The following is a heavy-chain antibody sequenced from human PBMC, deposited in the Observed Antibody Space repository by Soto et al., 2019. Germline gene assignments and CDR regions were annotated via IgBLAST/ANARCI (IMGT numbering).Heavy chain of an antibody. Sequence: PGGSLRLSCAASGFTFSNYAMHWVRQAPGQGLEWMGIINPSGGSTSYAQKFQGRVTMTRDTSTSTVYMELSSLRSEDTAVYYCARVGHYYDSSGGLYAFDIWGQGTMVTVSS. CDR2: INPSGGST. J-gene: IGHJ3*02. CDR1: GFTFSNYA. CDR3: ARVGHYYDSSGGLYAFDI. D-gene: IGHD3-22*01. V-gene: IGHV1-46*03.